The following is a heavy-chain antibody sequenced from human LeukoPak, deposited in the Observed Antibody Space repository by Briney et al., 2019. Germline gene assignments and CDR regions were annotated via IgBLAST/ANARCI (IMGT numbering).Heavy chain of an antibody. CDR2: IYYSGST. CDR1: GGSISSYY. CDR3: ARVSGYDWESFYDY. J-gene: IGHJ4*02. V-gene: IGHV4-59*01. D-gene: IGHD5-12*01. Sequence: SETLSLTCTVSGGSISSYYRSWVRQPPGKGLEWIGYIYYSGSTNYNPSLKSRVTISVDTSKNQFSLKLSSVTAADTAMYYCARVSGYDWESFYDYWGQGSLVTVSS.